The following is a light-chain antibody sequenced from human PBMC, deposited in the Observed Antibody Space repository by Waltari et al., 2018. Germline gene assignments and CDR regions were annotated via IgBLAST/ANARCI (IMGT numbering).Light chain of an antibody. Sequence: QAVVTQEPSLTVSPGGPVTLTCGPSTGDVTSDHSPYWFQQKPGQAPRTLIYDTNNQHSWTPGRFSGSLLGGKAALTLSGAQPEDEAEYYCSVAYSGVFVFGTGTKVTVL. J-gene: IGLJ1*01. V-gene: IGLV7-46*01. CDR2: DTN. CDR1: TGDVTSDHS. CDR3: SVAYSGVFV.